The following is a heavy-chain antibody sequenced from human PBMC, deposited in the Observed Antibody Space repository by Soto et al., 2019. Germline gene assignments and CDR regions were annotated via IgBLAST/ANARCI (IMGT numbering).Heavy chain of an antibody. CDR2: INSDGSST. D-gene: IGHD3-10*01. CDR3: ARGDVLLWFGELLRYYYGMDV. V-gene: IGHV3-74*01. J-gene: IGHJ6*02. CDR1: VFTFSSYW. Sequence: GGSLRLSCAASVFTFSSYWMHWVRQAPGKGLVWVSRINSDGSSTSYADSVKGRFTISRDNAKNTLYLQMNSLRAEDTAVYYCARGDVLLWFGELLRYYYGMDVWGQGTTVTVSS.